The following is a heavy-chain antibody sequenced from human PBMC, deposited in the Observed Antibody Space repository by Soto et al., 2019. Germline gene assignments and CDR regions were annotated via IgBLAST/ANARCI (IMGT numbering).Heavy chain of an antibody. J-gene: IGHJ6*02. CDR1: GYSFTSYW. CDR2: IDPSDSYT. CDR3: ATDKTLSWYYGMDG. Sequence: GESLKISCKGSGYSFTSYWISWVRQMPGKGLEWMGRIDPSDSYTNYSPSFQGHVTISADKSISTAYLQWSSLKASDTAMYYCATDKTLSWYYGMDGWGQETTVTVSS. V-gene: IGHV5-10-1*01. D-gene: IGHD2-15*01.